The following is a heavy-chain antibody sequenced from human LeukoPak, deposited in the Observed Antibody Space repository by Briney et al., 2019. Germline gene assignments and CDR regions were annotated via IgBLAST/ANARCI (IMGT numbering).Heavy chain of an antibody. V-gene: IGHV1-18*01. CDR3: ATVKPVVVPRPPPLDY. D-gene: IGHD2-2*01. CDR2: ISTYNDDT. Sequence: ASVKVSCKPSGYTFTSYGISWVRQAPGQGLEWMGWISTYNDDTNYAQKFQGRVTMTEDTSTDTAYMELSSLRSEDTAVYYCATVKPVVVPRPPPLDYWGQGTLVTVSS. J-gene: IGHJ4*02. CDR1: GYTFTSYG.